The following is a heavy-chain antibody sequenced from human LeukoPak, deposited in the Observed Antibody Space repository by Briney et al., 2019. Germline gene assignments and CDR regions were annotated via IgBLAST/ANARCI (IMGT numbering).Heavy chain of an antibody. CDR1: GFTFSTYS. V-gene: IGHV3-48*01. CDR3: ARDLREVGHDY. Sequence: GGSLRLSCAASGFTFSTYSKNWVRQAPGKGLEWVSYISSSSTIYYADSVKGRFTISRDNAKNSLYLQMNSLRAEDTAVYYCARDLREVGHDYWGQGTLVTVSS. D-gene: IGHD3-10*01. J-gene: IGHJ4*02. CDR2: ISSSSTI.